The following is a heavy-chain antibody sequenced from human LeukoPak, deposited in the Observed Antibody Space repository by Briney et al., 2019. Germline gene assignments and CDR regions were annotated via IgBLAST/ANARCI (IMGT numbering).Heavy chain of an antibody. CDR3: ARAQDTASANDFEY. J-gene: IGHJ4*02. V-gene: IGHV1-2*06. Sequence: ASVKVSCKASGYTFSDYQIHWVRQAPGQGLEWMGRISPNSGGTNFAQDFQGRVTMTRDASISTAFMELSRLRSDDTAVYYCARAQDTASANDFEYWGQGTLVTVSS. CDR1: GYTFSDYQ. D-gene: IGHD5-18*01. CDR2: ISPNSGGT.